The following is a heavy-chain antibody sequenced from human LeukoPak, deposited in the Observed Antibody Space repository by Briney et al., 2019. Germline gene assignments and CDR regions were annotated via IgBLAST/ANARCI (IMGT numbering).Heavy chain of an antibody. CDR3: ARDSGSYFAALDY. CDR2: ISYDGSNK. Sequence: GGSLRLSCAASGFTFSSYAMHWVRQAPGKGLEWVAVISYDGSNKYYADSVKGRFTISRDNSKNTLYLQMNSLRAEDTAVYYCARDSGSYFAALDYWGQGTLVTVSS. CDR1: GFTFSSYA. J-gene: IGHJ4*02. V-gene: IGHV3-30-3*01. D-gene: IGHD1-26*01.